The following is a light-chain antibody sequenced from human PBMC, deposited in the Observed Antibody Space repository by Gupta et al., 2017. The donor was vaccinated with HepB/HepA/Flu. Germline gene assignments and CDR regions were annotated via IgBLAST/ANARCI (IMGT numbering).Light chain of an antibody. J-gene: IGKJ1*01. CDR2: EAS. CDR1: QTVLYSYDRKNY. V-gene: IGKV4-1*01. CDR3: QQYYSVPRT. Sequence: AVSLGERATIYCKSSQTVLYSYDRKNYLAWYQQKPGKPPKVLIYEASIRAAGVPDRFSGSGSGTDFTLTVSTLQAEDVAVYYCQQYYSVPRTFGQGTKVEI.